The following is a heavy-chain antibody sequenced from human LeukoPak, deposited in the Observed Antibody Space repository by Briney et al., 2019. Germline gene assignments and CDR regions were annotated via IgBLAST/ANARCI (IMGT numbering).Heavy chain of an antibody. CDR3: ARAQFGRWELRVDY. J-gene: IGHJ4*02. Sequence: GGSLRLSCAASGFTFSSYEMNWVRQAPGKGLEWVSYISSNGSTIYYADSVKGRFTISRDNAKNSLYLQMNSLRAEDTAVYYCARAQFGRWELRVDYWGQGTMVTVSS. D-gene: IGHD4-23*01. V-gene: IGHV3-48*03. CDR2: ISSNGSTI. CDR1: GFTFSSYE.